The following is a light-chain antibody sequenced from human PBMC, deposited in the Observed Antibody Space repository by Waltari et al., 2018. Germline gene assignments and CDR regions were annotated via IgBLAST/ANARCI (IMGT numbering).Light chain of an antibody. CDR3: QQYNSYPLT. CDR2: KAA. V-gene: IGKV1-5*03. Sequence: DIQMTKSPSTLSASVGDRVTITCRASQSISKLAWYQQKPGKAPNLLIYKAATLQSGVPSRFSGSGYGTEFTLTISSLQPDDFATYYCQQYNSYPLTFGGGTKVEIK. CDR1: QSISK. J-gene: IGKJ4*01.